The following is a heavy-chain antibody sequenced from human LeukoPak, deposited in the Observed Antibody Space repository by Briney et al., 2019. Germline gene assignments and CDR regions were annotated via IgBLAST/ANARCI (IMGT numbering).Heavy chain of an antibody. V-gene: IGHV3-74*01. Sequence: GGSLRLSCAASGFTFSSDWMHWVRQAPGKGLVWVSSVNSDGSTTNYADSVKGRFTISRDNAKNTMYLQMNSLRAEDTAVYYCPKAVVPADPASGDYYYFDYWGQGTLVTVSS. D-gene: IGHD2-2*01. CDR2: VNSDGSTT. CDR3: PKAVVPADPASGDYYYFDY. J-gene: IGHJ4*02. CDR1: GFTFSSDW.